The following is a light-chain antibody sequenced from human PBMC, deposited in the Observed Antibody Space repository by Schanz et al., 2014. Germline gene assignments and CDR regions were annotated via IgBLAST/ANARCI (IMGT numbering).Light chain of an antibody. CDR2: SSN. J-gene: IGLJ2*01. Sequence: QFVLTQPPSASGTPGQRVTISCSGSSSNIGSTTVNWYQQLPGTAPKLLIYSSNQRPSGVPDRFSGSKFGTSASLAISGLQSEDEADYYCAAWDDSLKGVVFGGGTKLTVL. CDR3: AAWDDSLKGVV. CDR1: SSNIGSTT. V-gene: IGLV1-44*01.